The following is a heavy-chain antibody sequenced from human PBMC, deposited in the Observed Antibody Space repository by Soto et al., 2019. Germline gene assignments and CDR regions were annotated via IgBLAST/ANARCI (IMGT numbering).Heavy chain of an antibody. V-gene: IGHV3-30-3*01. CDR1: GFTFSSYA. J-gene: IGHJ6*02. Sequence: QVQLVASGGGVVQPGRSLRLSCAASGFTFSSYAMHWVRQAPGKGLEWVAVISYDGSNKYYADSVKGRFTISRDNSKNTLYLQMNSLRAEDTAVYYCARDDLYYYGSGSYFRPYYYYGMDVWGQGTTVTVSS. CDR3: ARDDLYYYGSGSYFRPYYYYGMDV. CDR2: ISYDGSNK. D-gene: IGHD3-10*01.